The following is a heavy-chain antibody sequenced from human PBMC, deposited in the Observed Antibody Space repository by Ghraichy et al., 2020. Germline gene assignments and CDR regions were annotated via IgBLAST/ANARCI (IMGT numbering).Heavy chain of an antibody. Sequence: GGSLRLSCAASGFTFSSYSMNWVRQAPGKGLEWVSSISSSSSYIYYADSVKGRFTISRDNAKNSLYLQMNSLRAEDTAVYYCARDQVTSGWYHFDYWGQGTLVTVSS. CDR2: ISSSSSYI. CDR3: ARDQVTSGWYHFDY. J-gene: IGHJ4*02. D-gene: IGHD6-19*01. CDR1: GFTFSSYS. V-gene: IGHV3-21*01.